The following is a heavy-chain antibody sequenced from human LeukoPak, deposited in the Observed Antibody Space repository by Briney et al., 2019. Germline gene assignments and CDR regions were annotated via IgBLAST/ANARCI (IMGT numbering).Heavy chain of an antibody. CDR1: GFTFDEYA. D-gene: IGHD3-10*01. CDR3: AKGKNRGWFHFDY. V-gene: IGHV3-9*03. Sequence: GGSLRLSCAASGFTFDEYAMHWVRQAPGEGLEWVSSIICNIGSIGYVDSLKRRFTLSRDNDKKSLYLQMNSMRGADMALYYCAKGKNRGWFHFDYWGQGTLVTVSS. J-gene: IGHJ4*02. CDR2: IICNIGSI.